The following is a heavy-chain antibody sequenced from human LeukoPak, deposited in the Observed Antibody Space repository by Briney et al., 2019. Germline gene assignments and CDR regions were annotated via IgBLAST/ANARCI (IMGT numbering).Heavy chain of an antibody. CDR2: IKQDGSEK. D-gene: IGHD6-19*01. CDR3: ARGNINHSSGWFYYYYYMDV. CDR1: GFTFSSYW. V-gene: IGHV3-7*01. J-gene: IGHJ6*03. Sequence: PGGSLRLSCAASGFTFSSYWMSWVRQAPGKGLEWVANIKQDGSEKYYVDSVKGRFTISRDNAKNSLYLQMNSLRAEDTAVYYCARGNINHSSGWFYYYYYMDVWGKGTTVTVSS.